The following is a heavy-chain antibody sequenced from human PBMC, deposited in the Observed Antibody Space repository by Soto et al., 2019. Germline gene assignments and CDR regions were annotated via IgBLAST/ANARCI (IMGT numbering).Heavy chain of an antibody. J-gene: IGHJ3*02. CDR1: GFTFSSYG. V-gene: IGHV3-30*18. D-gene: IGHD1-26*01. CDR3: AKVGAKSADAFDI. CDR2: ISYDGSNK. Sequence: VGSLRLSCAASGFTFSSYGMHWVRQAPGKGLEWVAVISYDGSNKYYADSVKGRFTISRDNSKNTLYLQMNSLRAEDTAVYYCAKVGAKSADAFDIWGQGTMVT.